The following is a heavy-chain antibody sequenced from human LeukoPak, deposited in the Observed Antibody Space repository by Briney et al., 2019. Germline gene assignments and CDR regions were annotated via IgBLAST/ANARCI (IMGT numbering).Heavy chain of an antibody. V-gene: IGHV3-21*01. D-gene: IGHD2-2*02. J-gene: IGHJ4*02. CDR1: GFTFSSYS. Sequence: GGSLRLSCAASGFTFSSYSMNWVRQAPGKGLEWVSSISSSSSYIYYADSVKGRFTISRDNAKNSLCLQMNSLRAEDTAVYYCARVSYCSSTSCYRDRHRLVDYWGQGTLVTVSS. CDR3: ARVSYCSSTSCYRDRHRLVDY. CDR2: ISSSSSYI.